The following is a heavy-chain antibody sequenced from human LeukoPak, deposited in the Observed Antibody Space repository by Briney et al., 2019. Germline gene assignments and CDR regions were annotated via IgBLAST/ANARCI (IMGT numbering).Heavy chain of an antibody. CDR1: GYTFTSYV. J-gene: IGHJ6*02. Sequence: ASVKVSCKASGYTFTSYVICWVRQAPAQTLEWMGWISAHNGNTNYAQTVQGRVTMATDTSTSTAYMELRSLTSDDTAVYYCARDRSGWDYYYYYYGMDVWGQGTTVTVSS. V-gene: IGHV1-18*01. D-gene: IGHD6-19*01. CDR2: ISAHNGNT. CDR3: ARDRSGWDYYYYYYGMDV.